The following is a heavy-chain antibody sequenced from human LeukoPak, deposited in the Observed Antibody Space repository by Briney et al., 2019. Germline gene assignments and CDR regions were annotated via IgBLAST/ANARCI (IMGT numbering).Heavy chain of an antibody. V-gene: IGHV1-69*05. D-gene: IGHD4-17*01. Sequence: SVKVSCKASGGTFSSYAISWVRQAPGQGLEWMGGIIPIFGTANYAQKFQGRVTITTDESTSTAYMELSSLRSEDTAVYYCARDRVYGDYPLRFDLWGRGTLVTVSS. CDR2: IIPIFGTA. CDR1: GGTFSSYA. J-gene: IGHJ2*01. CDR3: ARDRVYGDYPLRFDL.